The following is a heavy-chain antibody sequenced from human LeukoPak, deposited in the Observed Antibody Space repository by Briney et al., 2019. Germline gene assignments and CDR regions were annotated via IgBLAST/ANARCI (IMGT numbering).Heavy chain of an antibody. CDR3: AKEREWGIQLSYYYMDV. J-gene: IGHJ6*03. CDR1: GFTFSRYA. Sequence: GGSLRLSCAASGFTFSRYAMSWVRQAPGKGLEWVLAISGSGGSTFYADSVKGRFTIFRDNSKNTLYLQMNSLRAEDTAVYYCAKEREWGIQLSYYYMDVWGKGTTVTVSS. CDR2: ISGSGGST. V-gene: IGHV3-23*01. D-gene: IGHD5-18*01.